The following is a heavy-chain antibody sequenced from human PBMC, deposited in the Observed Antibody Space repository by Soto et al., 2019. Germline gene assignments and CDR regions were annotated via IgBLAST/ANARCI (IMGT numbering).Heavy chain of an antibody. CDR3: AAECSGGSCYWDYYYGMDV. V-gene: IGHV1-58*01. CDR1: GFTFTSSA. D-gene: IGHD2-15*01. J-gene: IGHJ6*02. Sequence: GASVKVSCKASGFTFTSSAVQWVRQARGQRLEWIGWIVVGSGNTNYAQKFQERVTITRDMSTSTAYMELSSLRSEDTAVYYCAAECSGGSCYWDYYYGMDVWGQGTTVTVSS. CDR2: IVVGSGNT.